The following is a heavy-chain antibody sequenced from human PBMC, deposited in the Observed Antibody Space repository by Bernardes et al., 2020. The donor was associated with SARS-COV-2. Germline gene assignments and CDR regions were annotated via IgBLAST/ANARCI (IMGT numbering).Heavy chain of an antibody. J-gene: IGHJ6*02. V-gene: IGHV4-39*01. CDR2: VYYSGST. D-gene: IGHD1-26*01. Sequence: SETLSLTCSVSGGSISSSSYYWGWIRQPPGKGLEWIGSVYYSGSTYYNPSLKSRVTISVDTSKNQFSLKLNSVTAADTAVYFCARQELHPLGYFYGFDVWGLGNAVTVSS. CDR3: ARQELHPLGYFYGFDV. CDR1: GGSISSSSYY.